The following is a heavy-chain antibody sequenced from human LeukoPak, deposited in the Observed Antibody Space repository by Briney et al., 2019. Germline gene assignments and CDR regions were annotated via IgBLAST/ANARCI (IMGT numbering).Heavy chain of an antibody. J-gene: IGHJ3*02. CDR2: IYYHRNT. CDR3: AREAVYHGSVLPADAFDI. V-gene: IGHV4-59*11. Sequence: SETLSLNCTVSGGSISKQYWSLIREPPGRGLELNGYIYYHRNTTYNPSLKSRVTLSLDTSKNQFSLKLSSVPAADTPVYYCAREAVYHGSVLPADAFDIWGQGTMVIVSS. D-gene: IGHD3-10*01. CDR1: GGSISKQY.